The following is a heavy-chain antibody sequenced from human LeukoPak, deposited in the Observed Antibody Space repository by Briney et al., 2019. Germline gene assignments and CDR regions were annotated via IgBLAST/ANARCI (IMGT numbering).Heavy chain of an antibody. CDR3: ARARPDPYYYYYMDV. D-gene: IGHD1-14*01. V-gene: IGHV4-39*07. CDR2: IYYSGNT. Sequence: SETLSLTCTASGGSISSSSYYWGWIRQPPGKGLVWIGSIYYSGNTYYNPSLKSRVTISVDTSKNQFSLKLSSVTAADTAVYYCARARPDPYYYYYMDVWGKGTTVTVSS. J-gene: IGHJ6*03. CDR1: GGSISSSSYY.